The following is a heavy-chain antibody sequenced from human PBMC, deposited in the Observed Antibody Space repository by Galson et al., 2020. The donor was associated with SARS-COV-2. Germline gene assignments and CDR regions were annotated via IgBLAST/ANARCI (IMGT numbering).Heavy chain of an antibody. Sequence: ASVKVSCKASGYSFTSYGISWVRQAPGQGLEWMAWITPYNGDTNYPQKFQGRVTMTTDTSTTTAYMELRSLKSDDTAVYYCARDIRITIFGVLNPSGAFDIWGQGTMVTVSS. CDR3: ARDIRITIFGVLNPSGAFDI. CDR2: ITPYNGDT. CDR1: GYSFTSYG. J-gene: IGHJ3*02. V-gene: IGHV1-18*04. D-gene: IGHD3-3*01.